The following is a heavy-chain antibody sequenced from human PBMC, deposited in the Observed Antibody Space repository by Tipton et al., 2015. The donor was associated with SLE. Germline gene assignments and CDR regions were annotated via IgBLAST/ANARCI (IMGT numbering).Heavy chain of an antibody. V-gene: IGHV3-53*05. CDR3: ATLWGYCSVGRCYSAF. Sequence: SLRLSCAASGFIVRSHYMSWVRQAPGKGLEWVSVTYSGETTYYADSVKGRFASSRDNSKNTLYLQMNSLRPEDTAVYYCATLWGYCSVGRCYSAFWGQGTLVTVSS. J-gene: IGHJ4*02. D-gene: IGHD2-15*01. CDR1: GFIVRSHY. CDR2: TYSGETT.